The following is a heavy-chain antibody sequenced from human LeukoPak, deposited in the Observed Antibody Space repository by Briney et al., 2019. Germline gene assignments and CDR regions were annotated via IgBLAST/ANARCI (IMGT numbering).Heavy chain of an antibody. J-gene: IGHJ3*02. CDR3: ARGPHTSSWYKHPFDI. CDR1: GGTLNNFA. Sequence: SVKVSCKASGGTLNNFALCWVRQAPGQGLEWMGGIFPTFGTATYTQKFQGRVTITADESTRTAYMELSSLRSDDTAVYYCARGPHTSSWYKHPFDIWGQGTVVVVSS. V-gene: IGHV1-69*13. CDR2: IFPTFGTA. D-gene: IGHD6-13*01.